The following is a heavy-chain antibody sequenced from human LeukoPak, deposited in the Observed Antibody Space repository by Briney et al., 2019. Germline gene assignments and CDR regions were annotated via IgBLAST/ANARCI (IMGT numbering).Heavy chain of an antibody. Sequence: SETLSLTCAVYGGSFSGYYWSWIRQPPGKGLEWIGEINHSGSTNYNPSLKSRVTISVDTSNNQFSLKVSSMTAADTAVYYWARPFADTFDIGGQGTMVTVSS. CDR3: ARPFADTFDI. J-gene: IGHJ3*02. CDR1: GGSFSGYY. CDR2: INHSGST. V-gene: IGHV4-34*01.